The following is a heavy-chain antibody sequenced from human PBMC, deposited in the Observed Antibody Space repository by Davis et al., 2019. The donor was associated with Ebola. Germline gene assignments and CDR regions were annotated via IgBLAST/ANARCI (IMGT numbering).Heavy chain of an antibody. D-gene: IGHD3-22*01. CDR2: ISYDGSNK. CDR3: ARVGYYYDSSGSITGAFDI. CDR1: GFTFSSYA. Sequence: GGSLRLSCAASGFTFSSYAMHWVRQAPGKGLEWVAVISYDGSNKYYADSVKGRFTISRDNSKNTLYLQMNSLRAEDTAVYYCARVGYYYDSSGSITGAFDIWGQGTMVTVSS. J-gene: IGHJ3*02. V-gene: IGHV3-30*04.